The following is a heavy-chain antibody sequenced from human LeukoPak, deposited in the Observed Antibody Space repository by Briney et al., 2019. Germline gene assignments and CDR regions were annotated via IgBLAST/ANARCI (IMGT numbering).Heavy chain of an antibody. CDR2: ISAYNGNT. V-gene: IGHV1-18*01. CDR3: ARDTYGDHENWFDP. J-gene: IGHJ5*02. CDR1: GYTFTSYG. D-gene: IGHD4-17*01. Sequence: ASVKVSCKASGYTFTSYGISWVRQAPGQGLEWMGRISAYNGNTNYAQKLQGRVTMTTDTSTSTAYMELRSLRSDDTAVYYCARDTYGDHENWFDPWGQGTLVTVSS.